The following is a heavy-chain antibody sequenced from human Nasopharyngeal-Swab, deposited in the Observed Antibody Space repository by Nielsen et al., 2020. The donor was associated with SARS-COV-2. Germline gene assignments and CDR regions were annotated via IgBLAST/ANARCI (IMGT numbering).Heavy chain of an antibody. J-gene: IGHJ4*02. Sequence: GESLKISCAASGFTFSSYGMHWVRQAPGKGLEWVAVIWYDGSNKDYADSVKGRFTISRDNSKNTLYLQMNSLRAEDTAVYYCARVYSVAGGDDYWGQGTLVTVSS. CDR3: ARVYSVAGGDDY. CDR1: GFTFSSYG. V-gene: IGHV3-33*01. D-gene: IGHD6-19*01. CDR2: IWYDGSNK.